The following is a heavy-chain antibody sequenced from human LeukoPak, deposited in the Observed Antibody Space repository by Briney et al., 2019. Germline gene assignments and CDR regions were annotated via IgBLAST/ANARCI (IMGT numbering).Heavy chain of an antibody. V-gene: IGHV3-30*18. CDR2: ISYVGSNK. CDR1: GFTFSSYG. Sequence: GRSLRLSCAASGFTFSSYGMHWVRQAPGKGLEWVAVISYVGSNKYYADSVKGRFTISRDNSKNTLYLQMNSLRAEDTAVYYCAKGHRSYFDYWGQGTLVTVSS. CDR3: AKGHRSYFDY. J-gene: IGHJ4*02.